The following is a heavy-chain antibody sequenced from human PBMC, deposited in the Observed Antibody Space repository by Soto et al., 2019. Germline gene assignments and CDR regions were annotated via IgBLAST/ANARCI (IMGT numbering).Heavy chain of an antibody. CDR3: ARGRVIAAAVADY. V-gene: IGHV1-18*01. D-gene: IGHD6-13*01. Sequence: QVQLVQSGAEVKKPGASVKVSCKASGYTFTSYGISWVRQAPGQGLEWMGWISAYNGNTNYAQKLQGRDTITTDTCTNKGDMELRSLRSDATAVYYCARGRVIAAAVADYWGQGTLVTVSS. CDR2: ISAYNGNT. J-gene: IGHJ4*02. CDR1: GYTFTSYG.